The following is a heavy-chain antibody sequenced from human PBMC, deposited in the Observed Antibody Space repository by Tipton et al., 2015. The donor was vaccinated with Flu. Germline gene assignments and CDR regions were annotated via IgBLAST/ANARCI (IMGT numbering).Heavy chain of an antibody. D-gene: IGHD3-10*01. CDR2: VYSSGTT. J-gene: IGHJ5*01. CDR3: ARGSGSGTFVIFDF. CDR1: GGSINSYY. Sequence: GLVKPSETLTLVCSVSGGSINSYYWTWIRQSAGKGLEWIGRVYSSGTTNFNPSLKSRLTMSLDASKNQFSLTLNSVTAADTAVYYCARGSGSGTFVIFDFWGQGTLVTVSS. V-gene: IGHV4-4*07.